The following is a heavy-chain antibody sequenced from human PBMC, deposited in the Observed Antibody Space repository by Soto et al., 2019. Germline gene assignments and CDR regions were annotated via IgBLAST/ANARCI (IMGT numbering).Heavy chain of an antibody. J-gene: IGHJ5*02. CDR1: GFIFENFG. D-gene: IGHD1-26*01. Sequence: LRLSCAAAGFIFENFGMSWVRQAPGKGLEWISSISGSGFKKFYADSVKGRFTISRDNSKSTVYLELNNLSAEDTAVYHCAKNQGVELVPLATVDWFDPWGQGSVVTVSS. CDR3: AKNQGVELVPLATVDWFDP. V-gene: IGHV3-23*01. CDR2: ISGSGFKK.